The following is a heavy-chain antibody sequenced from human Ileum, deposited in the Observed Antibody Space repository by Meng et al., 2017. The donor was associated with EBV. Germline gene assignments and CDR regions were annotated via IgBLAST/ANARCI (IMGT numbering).Heavy chain of an antibody. CDR1: GGILSNYV. D-gene: IGHD4-23*01. CDR2: KLPRFVRA. Sequence: QGRAGRAGEEGKKPGASVKVSSKTPGGSGGILSNYVINWVGQAPGQGFEWMGVKLPRFVRAHYEHKFQNRVTITAETSPSTCYLEMSDLRSADTARTSCTSLSPGRNDLSWGQGTLVTVSS. V-gene: IGHV1-69*06. J-gene: IGHJ5*02. CDR3: TSLSPGRNDLS.